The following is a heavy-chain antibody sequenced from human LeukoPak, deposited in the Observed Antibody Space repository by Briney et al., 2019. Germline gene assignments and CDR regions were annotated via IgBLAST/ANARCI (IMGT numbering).Heavy chain of an antibody. CDR2: ISGSGGST. V-gene: IGHV3-23*01. CDR1: GFTFSRYS. CDR3: AKHDGGYSYGYN. D-gene: IGHD5-18*01. Sequence: GRSLRLSCAASGFTFSRYSMHWVRQAPGKGLEWVSAISGSGGSTYYADSVKGRFTISRDNSKNTLYLQMNSLRAEDTAVYYCAKHDGGYSYGYNWGQGTLVTVSS. J-gene: IGHJ4*02.